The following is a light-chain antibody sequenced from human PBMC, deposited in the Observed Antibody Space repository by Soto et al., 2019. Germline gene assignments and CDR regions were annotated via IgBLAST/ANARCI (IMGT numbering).Light chain of an antibody. J-gene: IGLJ1*01. Sequence: QSALTQPASVSGSPGQSITISCTGTSTDVGRYNYVSWYQQHPGKAPKLMIYDVSDRPSGVSSRFSGSKSGITASLTISGLQAEDGADYYCSSYTSDSTYVFGTGTKVTVL. CDR2: DVS. CDR1: STDVGRYNY. CDR3: SSYTSDSTYV. V-gene: IGLV2-14*01.